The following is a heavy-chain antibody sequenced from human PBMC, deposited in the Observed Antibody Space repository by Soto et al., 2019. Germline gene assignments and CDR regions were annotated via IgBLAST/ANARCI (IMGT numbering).Heavy chain of an antibody. CDR1: GFTFSSYA. J-gene: IGHJ4*02. V-gene: IGHV3-30-3*01. CDR2: ISYDGSNK. Sequence: GGSLRLSCAASGFTFSSYAMHWVRQAPGKGLEWVAVISYDGSNKYYADSVKGRYTISRDNSKNTLYLQMTSLRAEDTAVYYCAKGSSGCYIYYFDHWGQGTLVTVSS. CDR3: AKGSSGCYIYYFDH. D-gene: IGHD6-19*01.